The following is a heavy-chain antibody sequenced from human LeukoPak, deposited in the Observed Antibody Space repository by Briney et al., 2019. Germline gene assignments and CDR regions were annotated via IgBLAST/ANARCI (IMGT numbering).Heavy chain of an antibody. CDR1: GVSINGYQ. V-gene: IGHV4-4*07. J-gene: IGHJ3*02. CDR2: IYTSGST. CDR3: ARGYYDRSGHSPFDALDI. D-gene: IGHD3-22*01. Sequence: SETLSLTCTVSGVSINGYQWSWIRQPAGKGLEWIGRIYTSGSTNYNPSLKSRVTMSVDTSKNQFSLKLSSVTAADTAMYYCARGYYDRSGHSPFDALDIWGQGTMVTVSS.